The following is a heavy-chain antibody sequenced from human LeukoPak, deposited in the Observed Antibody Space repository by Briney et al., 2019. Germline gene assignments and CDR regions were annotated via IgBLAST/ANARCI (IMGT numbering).Heavy chain of an antibody. J-gene: IGHJ1*01. V-gene: IGHV3-23*01. D-gene: IGHD1-26*01. CDR3: AKRVVVGATSPYSDFQD. Sequence: PGGSLRLSCAASGFTVSSIHMVWVRQAPGKGLEWVSAISGSGVTTHYAGSVKGRFSISRDNSKNTLYLQMDSLRAEDTALYYCAKRVVVGATSPYSDFQDWGQGTLVTVSS. CDR1: GFTVSSIH. CDR2: ISGSGVTT.